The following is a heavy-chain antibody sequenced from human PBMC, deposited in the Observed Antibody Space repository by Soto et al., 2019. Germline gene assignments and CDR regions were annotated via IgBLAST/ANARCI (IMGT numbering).Heavy chain of an antibody. CDR3: ARDRNMYGMDV. V-gene: IGHV1-8*01. J-gene: IGHJ6*02. D-gene: IGHD1-1*01. CDR1: GYTFTSYD. Sequence: QVQLVQSGAEVKKPGASVKVSCKASGYTFTSYDINWVRQATGQGLEWMGWRNPNSGNKVYAQTFQDRATRTRNTAISTAHMELISLSAEDTAVHYGARDRNMYGMDVWGQGTRVTVSS. CDR2: RNPNSGNK.